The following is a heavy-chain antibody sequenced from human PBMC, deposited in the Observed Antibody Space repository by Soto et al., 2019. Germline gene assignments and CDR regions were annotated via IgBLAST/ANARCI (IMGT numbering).Heavy chain of an antibody. CDR2: ISSGSKTI. CDR3: TREDILGARSFDY. CDR1: GFTFSSYS. J-gene: IGHJ4*02. D-gene: IGHD1-26*01. V-gene: IGHV3-48*02. Sequence: EVQLVESGGGVVQWGGSLRLSCAASGFTFSSYSVNWVRQAPGKGLEWISYISSGSKTIYYADSVKGRFTVSRDNAKNSQYLQMNSLRDEDTAVYYCTREDILGARSFDYWGQGTLVTVSS.